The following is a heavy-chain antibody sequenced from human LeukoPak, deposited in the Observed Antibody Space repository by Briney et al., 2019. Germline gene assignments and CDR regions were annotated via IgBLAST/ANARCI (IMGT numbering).Heavy chain of an antibody. J-gene: IGHJ4*02. CDR3: AREANYGSGSSDY. D-gene: IGHD3-10*01. V-gene: IGHV3-21*01. Sequence: PGGSLRLSCAASGFTFSSYSMNWVRQAPGKGLEWVSSISSSSRYIYYADSVKVRFTISRDNAKNSLYLQMNSMRAEDTAVYYGAREANYGSGSSDYWGQGTLVTVSS. CDR1: GFTFSSYS. CDR2: ISSSSRYI.